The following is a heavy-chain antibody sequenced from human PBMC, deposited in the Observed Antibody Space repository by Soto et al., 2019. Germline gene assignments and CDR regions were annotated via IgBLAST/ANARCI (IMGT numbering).Heavy chain of an antibody. Sequence: GGSLRLSCAASGFTFSSYASNWVRQAPGKGLEWVSLITGGGGSTYYADSVRGRFTISRDNSKNTLYLQMNSLRAEDTAVYYCAKDAYSLSSYYFDYWGQGTLVTVSS. CDR2: ITGGGGST. D-gene: IGHD3-16*01. CDR1: GFTFSSYA. CDR3: AKDAYSLSSYYFDY. J-gene: IGHJ4*02. V-gene: IGHV3-23*01.